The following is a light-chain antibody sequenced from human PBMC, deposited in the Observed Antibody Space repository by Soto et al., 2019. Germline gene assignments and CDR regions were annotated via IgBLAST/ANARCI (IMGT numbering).Light chain of an antibody. CDR1: QSVSSS. V-gene: IGKV3-15*01. J-gene: IGKJ5*01. CDR3: QQYNNWIT. CDR2: AAS. Sequence: IVVTQSPATLSVSPGETVALSCRVSQSVSSSLAWYQQKPGQAPRLLIYAASNRATGVPARFSGSWSGTEFTLTISSLQSEDFAVYYCQQYNNWITFGQGTRLEIK.